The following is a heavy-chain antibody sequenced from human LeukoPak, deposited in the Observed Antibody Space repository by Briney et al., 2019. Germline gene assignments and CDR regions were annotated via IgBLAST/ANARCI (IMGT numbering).Heavy chain of an antibody. V-gene: IGHV3-23*01. Sequence: GGSLRLSCVASGFTFSNYAMNWVRQAPGKGLEWVAVISGRGDSTYFPDSVKGRLTISRDDSENMVFLQMNSLRVEDTAIYYCAKSSTRDAPLGYFDYWGQGALVTVSS. CDR2: ISGRGDST. CDR1: GFTFSNYA. CDR3: AKSSTRDAPLGYFDY. J-gene: IGHJ4*02.